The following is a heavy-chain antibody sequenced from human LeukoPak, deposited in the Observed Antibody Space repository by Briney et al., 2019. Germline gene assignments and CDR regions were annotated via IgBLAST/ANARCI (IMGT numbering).Heavy chain of an antibody. CDR1: GDSISSGNFY. J-gene: IGHJ6*02. CDR2: IYYNGIT. Sequence: PSETLSLTCTVSGDSISSGNFYWGWIRQPPGKELQWIGSIYYNGITHYNPSLESRVTISADTSTNEFSLKLRSVTAADTAMYYCARYSYGYYYYYGMDVWGQGTTVTVSS. D-gene: IGHD5-18*01. V-gene: IGHV4-39*01. CDR3: ARYSYGYYYYYGMDV.